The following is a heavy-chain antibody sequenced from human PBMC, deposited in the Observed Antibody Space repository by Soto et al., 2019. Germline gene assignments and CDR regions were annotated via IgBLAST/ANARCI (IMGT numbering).Heavy chain of an antibody. CDR2: INPSGGST. V-gene: IGHV1-46*01. Sequence: QVQLVQSGAEVKKPGASVKVSCKASGYTFTSYYIHWVRQAPGQGLEWMGIINPSGGSTGYAQKFQGRVTMIRDTSTSTVYMEVSSLRSEDTAVYYCTRGQSAAGYEWFDPWGQGTLVTVSS. J-gene: IGHJ5*02. CDR1: GYTFTSYY. CDR3: TRGQSAAGYEWFDP. D-gene: IGHD1-1*01.